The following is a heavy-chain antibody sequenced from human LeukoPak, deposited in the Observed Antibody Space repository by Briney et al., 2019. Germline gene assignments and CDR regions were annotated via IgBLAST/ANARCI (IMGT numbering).Heavy chain of an antibody. CDR3: LRDLNWSLDE. CDR2: IKSDGITI. CDR1: GFTFSNYM. V-gene: IGHV3-74*01. Sequence: QPGGSLRLSCAASGFTFSNYMMHWGRQAPGKGLVWVSRIKSDGITITYADSVKGRFTISRDNAKNTLYLQMNSLRREDMAVYYCLRDLNWSLDEWGQGTLVTVSS. J-gene: IGHJ4*02. D-gene: IGHD1-20*01.